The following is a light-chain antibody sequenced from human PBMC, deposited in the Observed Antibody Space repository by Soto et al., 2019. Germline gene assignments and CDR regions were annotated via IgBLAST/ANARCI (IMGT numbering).Light chain of an antibody. V-gene: IGLV2-11*01. J-gene: IGLJ1*01. CDR2: DVT. CDR1: STDVGGYNY. CDR3: CSYADTNTFV. Sequence: QSALTRPRSVSGSPGQSVTISCTGTSTDVGGYNYVSWYQQCSGKAPKVLIYDVTKRPSGVPDRFSGSKSGDTASLTISGLQAEDEADYYCCSYADTNTFVFGTGTKVTVL.